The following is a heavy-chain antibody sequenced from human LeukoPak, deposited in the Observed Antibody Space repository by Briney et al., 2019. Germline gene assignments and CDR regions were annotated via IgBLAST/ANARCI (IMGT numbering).Heavy chain of an antibody. CDR1: GFTFSSYS. V-gene: IGHV3-21*01. D-gene: IGHD6-13*01. J-gene: IGHJ6*02. Sequence: GGSLRLSCAASGFTFSSYSMNWVRQAPGKGLEWVSPISSSSSYIYYADSVKGRFTISRDNAKNSLYLQMNSLRAEDTAVYYCARGNIAAAGDLYYYYYGMDVWGQGTTVTVSS. CDR3: ARGNIAAAGDLYYYYYGMDV. CDR2: ISSSSSYI.